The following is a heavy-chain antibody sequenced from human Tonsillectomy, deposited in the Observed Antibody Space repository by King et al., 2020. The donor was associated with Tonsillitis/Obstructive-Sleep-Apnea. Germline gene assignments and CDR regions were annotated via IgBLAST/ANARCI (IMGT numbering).Heavy chain of an antibody. CDR1: GGSFSGYY. CDR2: INHSGST. D-gene: IGHD3-3*01. J-gene: IGHJ6*03. CDR3: ASHPTEFLEWLSPTSGYMDV. V-gene: IGHV4-34*01. Sequence: VQLQQWGAGLLKPSETLSLTCAVYGGSFSGYYWSWIRQPPGQGLEWIGEINHSGSTNYNPSLKSRVTISIDTSKNQFSLKLSSVTAADTAVYYCASHPTEFLEWLSPTSGYMDVWGKGTTVTVSS.